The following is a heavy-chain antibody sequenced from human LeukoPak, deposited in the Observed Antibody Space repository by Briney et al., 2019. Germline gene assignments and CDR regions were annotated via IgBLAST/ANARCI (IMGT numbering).Heavy chain of an antibody. Sequence: ASVKVSCKASEYTLTSYDINWVRQATGQGLEWMGWMNPNSGNTGYAQKFQGRVTMTRDTSINTAYMELSSLRSEDTAVYFCARSNYGGKRWFDPWGQGTLVIVSS. D-gene: IGHD4-23*01. CDR1: EYTLTSYD. J-gene: IGHJ5*02. CDR3: ARSNYGGKRWFDP. V-gene: IGHV1-8*01. CDR2: MNPNSGNT.